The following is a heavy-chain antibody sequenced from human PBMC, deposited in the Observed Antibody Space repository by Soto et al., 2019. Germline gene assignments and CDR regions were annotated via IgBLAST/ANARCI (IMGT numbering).Heavy chain of an antibody. Sequence: PGGSLRLSCAASGFTFSSFAMSWVRQAPGKGLDWVSAISGSGGSTYSADSVKGRFTISRDNSKNTLYLQMSSLRAEDTAVYYSPRGFTLGTGSPPDFWGPRSLVTVS. CDR2: ISGSGGST. CDR3: PRGFTLGTGSPPDF. CDR1: GFTFSSFA. J-gene: IGHJ4*02. V-gene: IGHV3-23*01. D-gene: IGHD1-1*01.